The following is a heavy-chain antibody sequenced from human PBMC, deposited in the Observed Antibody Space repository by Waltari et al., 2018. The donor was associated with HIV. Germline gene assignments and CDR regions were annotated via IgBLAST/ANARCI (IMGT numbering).Heavy chain of an antibody. CDR1: GHTFTGSY. V-gene: IGHV1-2*06. J-gene: IGHJ3*01. D-gene: IGHD1-1*01. CDR3: ARLPTLIYSWNDV. Sequence: QLQLVQSGTAVTKHWASVKFSCKPSGHTFTGSYIYWVRQAPGQGLEWMGRINTKSGITDYAQKLQGRVTMTRDTSISTAYLEVSRLTSDDTAVYYCARLPTLIYSWNDVWGQGTLVIVSS. CDR2: INTKSGIT.